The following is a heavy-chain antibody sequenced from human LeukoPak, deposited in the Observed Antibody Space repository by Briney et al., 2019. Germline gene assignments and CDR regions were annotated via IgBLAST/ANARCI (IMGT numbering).Heavy chain of an antibody. Sequence: PGGSLRLSCAASRFTFDEYGMSWVRQAPGKGLEWVSGINWNGGSTGYADSVKGRFTFSRDNAKNSLYLQMNSLRAEDTALYYCARVQRWGYSNYFDYWGQGTLVTVSS. CDR2: INWNGGST. J-gene: IGHJ4*02. CDR3: ARVQRWGYSNYFDY. V-gene: IGHV3-20*04. CDR1: RFTFDEYG. D-gene: IGHD4-11*01.